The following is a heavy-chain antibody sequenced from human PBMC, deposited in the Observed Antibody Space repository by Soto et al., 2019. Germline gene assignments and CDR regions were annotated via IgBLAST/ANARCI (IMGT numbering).Heavy chain of an antibody. CDR3: ASQWGITLIG. Sequence: QVQLQESGPGLVKPSGTLSLTCVVSGGSISGSHWWSWVRQPPGKGLEWIGEIYHSGITNYNPSRKSRVTILVGKSKNQFSLKLSAVIAADTAAYYCASQWGITLIGWGQGTLVTVSS. J-gene: IGHJ1*01. CDR2: IYHSGIT. V-gene: IGHV4-4*02. D-gene: IGHD3-22*01. CDR1: GGSISGSHW.